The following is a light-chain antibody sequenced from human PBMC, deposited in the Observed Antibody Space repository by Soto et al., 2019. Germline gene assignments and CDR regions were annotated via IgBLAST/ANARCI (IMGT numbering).Light chain of an antibody. CDR2: EDT. J-gene: IGLJ7*01. Sequence: QSALTQPASVSGSPGQSITISCTGTSSDVGSYDLVSWYQQPPGKAPKLMIDEDTKRPSGISARFSGSKSGNAASLTISGLQAEDEADYYCCSYAGSGTFVFGPGTQLTVL. CDR1: SSDVGSYDL. V-gene: IGLV2-23*01. CDR3: CSYAGSGTFV.